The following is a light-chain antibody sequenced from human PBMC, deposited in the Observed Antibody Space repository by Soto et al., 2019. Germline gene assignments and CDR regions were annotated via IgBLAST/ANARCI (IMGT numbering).Light chain of an antibody. Sequence: PGERATLSYRASQRVSSSYLAWYHQKPGQAPRLLIYGASSRATGIPDRFSGSGSGTDFTLTISRLEPEDFAVYYCQQYGSSFTFGPGTKVDIK. CDR3: QQYGSSFT. CDR2: GAS. J-gene: IGKJ3*01. V-gene: IGKV3-20*01. CDR1: QRVSSSY.